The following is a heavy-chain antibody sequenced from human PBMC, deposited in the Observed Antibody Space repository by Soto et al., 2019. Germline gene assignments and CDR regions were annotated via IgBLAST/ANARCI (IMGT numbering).Heavy chain of an antibody. CDR2: IYYSGST. CDR3: ARGRTVTNSWFDP. D-gene: IGHD4-17*01. CDR1: GGSISSGGYY. J-gene: IGHJ5*02. Sequence: QVQLQESGPGLVKPSQTLSLTCTVSGGSISSGGYYWSWIRQHPGKGLEWIGYIYYSGSTYYNPSLKSRVXXSXDXXMNQFSLKLSSVTAADTAVYYCARGRTVTNSWFDPWGQGTLVTVSS. V-gene: IGHV4-31*03.